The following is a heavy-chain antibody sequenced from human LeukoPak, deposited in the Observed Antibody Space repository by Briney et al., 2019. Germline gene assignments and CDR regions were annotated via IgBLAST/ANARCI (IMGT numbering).Heavy chain of an antibody. CDR2: IYHSGST. Sequence: SETLSLTCAVSGYSISSGYYWGWIRQPPGKGLEWIGSIYHSGSTYYNPSLKSRVTISVDTSKNQFSLKPSSVTAADTAVYYCARDEDGYSYGYSDYFDYWGQGTLVTVSS. J-gene: IGHJ4*02. V-gene: IGHV4-38-2*02. CDR3: ARDEDGYSYGYSDYFDY. CDR1: GYSISSGYY. D-gene: IGHD5-18*01.